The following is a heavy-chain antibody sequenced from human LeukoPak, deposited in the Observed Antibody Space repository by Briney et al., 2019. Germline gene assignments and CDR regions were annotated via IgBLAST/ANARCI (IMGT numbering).Heavy chain of an antibody. Sequence: SETLSLTCAVSGGSIRSGAYSWSWIRQPPGKGLEWIGYIYRSGSTYYNPSLKSRVTISLDRSNNQFSLRLSSVTAADTAVYYCARDRGGSGTLSHNWFDPWGQGTLVTVSS. J-gene: IGHJ5*02. D-gene: IGHD3-10*01. V-gene: IGHV4-30-2*01. CDR3: ARDRGGSGTLSHNWFDP. CDR2: IYRSGST. CDR1: GGSIRSGAYS.